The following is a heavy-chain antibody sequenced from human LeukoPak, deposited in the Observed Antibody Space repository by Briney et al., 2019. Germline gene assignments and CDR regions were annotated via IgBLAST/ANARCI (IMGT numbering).Heavy chain of an antibody. Sequence: GGSLRLSCAASGLTISNYWMHWVRHAPGKGLEWVSGISWNSGSIGYADSVKGRFTISRDNAKNSLYLQMNSLRAEDTALYYCAKGSVAVGGWFDPWGQGTLVTVSS. D-gene: IGHD6-19*01. CDR1: GLTISNYW. CDR2: ISWNSGSI. J-gene: IGHJ5*02. CDR3: AKGSVAVGGWFDP. V-gene: IGHV3-9*01.